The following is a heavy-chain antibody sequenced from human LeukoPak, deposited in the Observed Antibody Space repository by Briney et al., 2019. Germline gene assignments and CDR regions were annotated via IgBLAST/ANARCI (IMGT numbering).Heavy chain of an antibody. CDR3: AKDNRRHYTSGPNPDSLH. Sequence: HPGGSLRLSCAGSGFTFNNYAMHWVRQPPGRGLEWVSGISWNSGTIDYADSVRGRFTISRDNAKSSLYLQMDSLRVEDTAFYYCAKDNRRHYTSGPNPDSLHWGQGALVTVSS. D-gene: IGHD6-19*01. V-gene: IGHV3-9*01. CDR2: ISWNSGTI. CDR1: GFTFNNYA. J-gene: IGHJ4*02.